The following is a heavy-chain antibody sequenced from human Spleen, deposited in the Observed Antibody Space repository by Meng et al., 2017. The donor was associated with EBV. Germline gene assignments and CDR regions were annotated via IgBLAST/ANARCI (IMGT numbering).Heavy chain of an antibody. V-gene: IGHV4-59*01. Sequence: QVHPHQSGPGPVKPAETLSLTCSVSGGSIYAYYWNWIRQPPGKALEWIGYAYYTGRTNYNPSLKSRVTISLDTAKNEFSLDLSSVTAADTAVYYCARNGYDLYFDSWGQGSLVTVSS. CDR1: GGSIYAYY. J-gene: IGHJ4*02. CDR2: AYYTGRT. D-gene: IGHD5-12*01. CDR3: ARNGYDLYFDS.